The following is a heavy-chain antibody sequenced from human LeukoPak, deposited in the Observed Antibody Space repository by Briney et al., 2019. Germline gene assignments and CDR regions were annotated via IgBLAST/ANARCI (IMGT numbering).Heavy chain of an antibody. J-gene: IGHJ3*02. V-gene: IGHV3-48*03. D-gene: IGHD2-2*01. CDR2: ISTSGTTI. CDR3: AREALDYATFDM. Sequence: GGSLRLSCEASHFILSDYEMNWVRQPPGKGRGWVSYISTSGTTIYYADSVKGRFTISRDDARNSLYLQMNSLRAEATAVYYCAREALDYATFDMWGQGTMVTVSS. CDR1: HFILSDYE.